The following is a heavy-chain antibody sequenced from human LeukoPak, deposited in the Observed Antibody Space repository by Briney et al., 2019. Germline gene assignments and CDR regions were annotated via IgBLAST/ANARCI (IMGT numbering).Heavy chain of an antibody. CDR2: ISAHNGDT. Sequence: AAVKVSCKASGYTLTSYGISWVRQAPGQGLEWMGWISAHNGDTNYALKLQGRVTMTTDTSTSTAYMELRSLRSDDTAVYYCARDRGGTTDWFDPWGQGTLVTVSS. D-gene: IGHD1-7*01. CDR1: GYTLTSYG. V-gene: IGHV1-18*01. CDR3: ARDRGGTTDWFDP. J-gene: IGHJ5*02.